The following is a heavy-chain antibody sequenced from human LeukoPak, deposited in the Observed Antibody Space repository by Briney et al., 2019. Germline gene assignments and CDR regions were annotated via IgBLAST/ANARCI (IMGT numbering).Heavy chain of an antibody. CDR3: AREGRQLWHDAFDI. J-gene: IGHJ3*02. CDR2: INHSGST. V-gene: IGHV4-34*01. CDR1: GGSFSGYY. D-gene: IGHD5-18*01. Sequence: KPSETLSLTCAVYGGSFSGYYWSWIRQPPGKGLKWIGEINHSGSTNYNPSLKSRVTISVDTSKNQFSLKLSSVTAADTAVYYCAREGRQLWHDAFDIWGQGTMVTVSS.